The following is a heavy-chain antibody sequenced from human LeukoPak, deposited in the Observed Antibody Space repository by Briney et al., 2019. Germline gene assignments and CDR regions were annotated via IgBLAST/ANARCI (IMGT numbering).Heavy chain of an antibody. Sequence: SETLSLTCTVSGGSISSSSYYWGWIRQPPGKGLEWIGNIYYSGSTYYNPSLKSRVTISVDMSKNQFSVKLSSVTAADTAMYYCASTGDCSSTSCYWLYWGQGTLVTVSS. CDR3: ASTGDCSSTSCYWLY. D-gene: IGHD2-2*01. J-gene: IGHJ4*02. CDR2: IYYSGST. V-gene: IGHV4-39*01. CDR1: GGSISSSSYY.